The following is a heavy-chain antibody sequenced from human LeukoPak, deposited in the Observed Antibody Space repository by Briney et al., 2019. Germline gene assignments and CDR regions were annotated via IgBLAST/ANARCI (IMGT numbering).Heavy chain of an antibody. CDR2: INSDGSST. CDR3: AREWWGSSYAFDI. V-gene: IGHV3-74*01. Sequence: GGSLRLSCTVSGFTVSSNSMSWVRQAPGKGLVWVSRINSDGSSTSYADSVKGRFTISRDNAKNSLYLQMNSLRAEDTAVYYCAREWWGSSYAFDIWGQGTMVTVSS. CDR1: GFTVSSNS. J-gene: IGHJ3*02. D-gene: IGHD6-6*01.